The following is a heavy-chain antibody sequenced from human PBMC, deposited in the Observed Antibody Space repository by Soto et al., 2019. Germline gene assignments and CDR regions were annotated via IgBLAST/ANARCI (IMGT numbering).Heavy chain of an antibody. CDR1: GDSISSGTYY. Sequence: QVQLQESGPGLVKPSETLSLTCTVSGDSISSGTYYWSWIRQPPGKELEWIGYLYYRGSTNYNLYLKSRVAISLETSKNQFSLNLNSVTAADTAVYYCARDLRDSSAYALWGQGTLVTVSS. V-gene: IGHV4-61*01. D-gene: IGHD3-22*01. J-gene: IGHJ4*02. CDR3: ARDLRDSSAYAL. CDR2: LYYRGST.